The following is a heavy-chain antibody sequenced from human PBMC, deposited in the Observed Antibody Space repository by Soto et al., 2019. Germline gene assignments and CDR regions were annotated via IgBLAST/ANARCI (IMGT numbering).Heavy chain of an antibody. V-gene: IGHV4-61*01. CDR1: GGSVSGGSFY. CDR3: VRATYFSGSSGYTRCLDY. Sequence: SETLSLTCTVSGGSVSGGSFYWTWIRQPPGKALEWIGYIYYSGRTNYSPSLKSRVTMSVDTSKNQVSLKLTSVTAADTAVYYCVRATYFSGSSGYTRCLDYWGQGTLVTVSS. D-gene: IGHD3-22*01. CDR2: IYYSGRT. J-gene: IGHJ4*02.